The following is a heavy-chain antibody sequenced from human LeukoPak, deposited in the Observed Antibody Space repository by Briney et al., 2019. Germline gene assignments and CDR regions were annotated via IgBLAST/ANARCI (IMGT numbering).Heavy chain of an antibody. J-gene: IGHJ6*02. CDR2: ISGSGGST. Sequence: GGSLRLSCAASGLTFSDYAMSWVRHTPGKGLEWVSAISGSGGSTYYADSVKGRFTISRDNSKSTLYLQMNSLRAEDTAVYYCAKEPSTVTTGMDVWGQGTTVTVSS. V-gene: IGHV3-23*01. CDR1: GLTFSDYA. CDR3: AKEPSTVTTGMDV. D-gene: IGHD4-17*01.